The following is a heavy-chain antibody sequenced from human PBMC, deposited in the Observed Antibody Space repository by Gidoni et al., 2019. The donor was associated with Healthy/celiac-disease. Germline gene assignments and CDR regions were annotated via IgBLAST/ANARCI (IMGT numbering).Heavy chain of an antibody. J-gene: IGHJ4*02. Sequence: QLQLQESGPGLVKPSETLSLTCSVSGGSINSSGYYWGWFRQPPGKGLEWIGSIYYSGRPYYNPSLKSRVTISVDTSKNQFSLKLSSVTAADTAVYYCARHGDSGSALDYWGQGTLVTVSS. CDR1: GGSINSSGYY. V-gene: IGHV4-39*01. CDR3: ARHGDSGSALDY. D-gene: IGHD1-26*01. CDR2: IYYSGRP.